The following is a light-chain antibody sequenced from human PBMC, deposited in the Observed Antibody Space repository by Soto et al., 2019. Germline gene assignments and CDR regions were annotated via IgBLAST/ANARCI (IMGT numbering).Light chain of an antibody. Sequence: EIVLTQSPGTLSLSPGERATLSCRASQSVSSSYLAWYQQKPGQAPRLLIDGASSRATGSPDRFSGSGSGTDFTLTISRLEPEDFAVDYCQQYGSSPPWYTFGQGTKLEIK. CDR2: GAS. CDR1: QSVSSSY. V-gene: IGKV3-20*01. J-gene: IGKJ2*01. CDR3: QQYGSSPPWYT.